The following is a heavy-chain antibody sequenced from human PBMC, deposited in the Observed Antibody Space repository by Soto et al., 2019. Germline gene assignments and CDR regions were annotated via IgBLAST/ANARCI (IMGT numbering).Heavy chain of an antibody. CDR2: ISGSAGNS. J-gene: IGHJ4*02. Sequence: EVQLLESGGGLVQPGGSLRLSCAASGFTFNNFAMSWVRQAPGKGLEWVSAISGSAGNSYYADSVMGRFTISRDNSKNTLYLQMNSLRAEDSAVYYCAKAFPAYSSSSVRLDYWGQGTLVTVSS. CDR3: AKAFPAYSSSSVRLDY. CDR1: GFTFNNFA. D-gene: IGHD6-6*01. V-gene: IGHV3-23*01.